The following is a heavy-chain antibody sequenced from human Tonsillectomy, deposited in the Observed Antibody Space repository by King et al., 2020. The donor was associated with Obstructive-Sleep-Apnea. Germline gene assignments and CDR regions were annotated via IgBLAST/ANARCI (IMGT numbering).Heavy chain of an antibody. V-gene: IGHV3-21*01. CDR2: ISSSSSYI. CDR1: GFTFSSYS. J-gene: IGHJ6*02. D-gene: IGHD3-10*01. Sequence: QLVQSGGGLVKPGGSLRLSCAASGFTFSSYSMNWVRQAPGKGLEWVSSISSSSSYIYYADSVKGRFTISRDNAKNSLYLQMNSLRAEDTAVYYCSRAGEYYYYYYGMDVWGHGTTVTVSS. CDR3: SRAGEYYYYYYGMDV.